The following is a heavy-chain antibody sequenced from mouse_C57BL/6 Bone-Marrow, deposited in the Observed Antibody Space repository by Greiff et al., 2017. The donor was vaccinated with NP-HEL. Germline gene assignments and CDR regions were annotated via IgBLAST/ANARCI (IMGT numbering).Heavy chain of an antibody. Sequence: VKLQESGAELVRPGTSVKLSCKASGYTFTSYWMHWVKQRPGQGLEWIGVIDPSDSYTNYNQKFKGKATLTVDTSSSTAYMQLSSLTSEDSAVYYCARSGGYYGFAYWGQGTLVTVSA. CDR3: ARSGGYYGFAY. CDR2: IDPSDSYT. D-gene: IGHD2-3*01. J-gene: IGHJ3*01. V-gene: IGHV1-59*01. CDR1: GYTFTSYW.